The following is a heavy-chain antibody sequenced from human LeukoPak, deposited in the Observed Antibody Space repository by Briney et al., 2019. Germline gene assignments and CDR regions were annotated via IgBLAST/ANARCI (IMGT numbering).Heavy chain of an antibody. Sequence: GASVKVSCKASGYTFTGYYMHWVRQAPGQGLEWMGWINPNSGGTKYAQKFQGRVTMTRDTSISTAYMELSGLRSADTAVYYCARDRLSPPGKYIYGYGALDYWGQGILVTVSS. D-gene: IGHD5-18*01. CDR3: ARDRLSPPGKYIYGYGALDY. J-gene: IGHJ4*02. CDR1: GYTFTGYY. CDR2: INPNSGGT. V-gene: IGHV1-2*02.